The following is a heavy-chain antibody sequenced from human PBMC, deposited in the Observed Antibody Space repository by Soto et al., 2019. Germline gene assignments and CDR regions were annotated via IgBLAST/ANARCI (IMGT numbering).Heavy chain of an antibody. CDR3: AKDYGAAITYMDV. CDR1: GFMFSSYA. J-gene: IGHJ6*03. Sequence: EVQLLESGGGLVQPGGSLRLSCAASGFMFSSYAMSWVRQAPGKGLEWVSSFSGSGSSTYYADSVKGRFTISRDNSKNTRYLQMNSLRAEDTAVYYCAKDYGAAITYMDVWGTGITVTVSS. V-gene: IGHV3-23*01. CDR2: FSGSGSST. D-gene: IGHD5-12*01.